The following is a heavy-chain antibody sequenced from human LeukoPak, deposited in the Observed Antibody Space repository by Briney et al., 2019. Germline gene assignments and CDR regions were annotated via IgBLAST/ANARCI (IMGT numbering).Heavy chain of an antibody. CDR1: GSTFSNYD. CDR2: IGHGGDT. Sequence: GGSLRLSCAASGSTFSNYDMHWVRQVTGEGLEWVSAIGHGGDTYYAGSVKGRFTISRENAKSSLYLQMNSLRAGDTAVYYCARGNILTGYSDWGQGTLVTVSS. D-gene: IGHD3-9*01. CDR3: ARGNILTGYSD. V-gene: IGHV3-13*04. J-gene: IGHJ4*02.